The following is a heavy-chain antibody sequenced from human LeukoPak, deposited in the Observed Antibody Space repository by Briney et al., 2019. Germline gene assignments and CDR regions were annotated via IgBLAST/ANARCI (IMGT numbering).Heavy chain of an antibody. Sequence: PGGSLRLSCAASGFTFSNYWMTWVRQAPGKGLEWVSIIYSGGTTYYADSVKGRFTISRDNSKNTLYLQMNSLRAEDTAVYYCARASSSWTPFDYWGQGTLVTVSS. CDR1: GFTFSNYW. V-gene: IGHV3-53*01. CDR2: IYSGGTT. D-gene: IGHD6-13*01. J-gene: IGHJ4*02. CDR3: ARASSSWTPFDY.